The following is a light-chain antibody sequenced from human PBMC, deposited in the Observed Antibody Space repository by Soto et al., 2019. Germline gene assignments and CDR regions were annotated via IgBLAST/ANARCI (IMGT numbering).Light chain of an antibody. V-gene: IGLV2-14*01. Sequence: QSALTQPASVSGSPGQSITISCTGTSSDVGSYNYVSWYQQHPGKAPKLMIYGVSDRPSGISSRFSGSKSGNTASLTIFGLQTEDEADYYCSSYTDSSTLFGTGTKLTVL. CDR2: GVS. CDR1: SSDVGSYNY. J-gene: IGLJ1*01. CDR3: SSYTDSSTL.